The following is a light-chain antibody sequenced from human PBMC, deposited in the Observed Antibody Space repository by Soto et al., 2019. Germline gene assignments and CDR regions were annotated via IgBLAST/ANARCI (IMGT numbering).Light chain of an antibody. CDR1: QSVSSY. Sequence: ETVMTQSPATLSLSPGERATLSCRASQSVSSYLAWYQQKPGQAPGLLIYGASSRATGIPDRFSGSGSGTDFTLTISSLEPEDFAVYYCQQRSKWPPDFGQGTRLEIK. CDR3: QQRSKWPPD. CDR2: GAS. J-gene: IGKJ5*01. V-gene: IGKV3-11*01.